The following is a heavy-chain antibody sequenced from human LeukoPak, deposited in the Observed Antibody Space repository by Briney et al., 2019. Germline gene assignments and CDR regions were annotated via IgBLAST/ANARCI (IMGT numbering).Heavy chain of an antibody. D-gene: IGHD2-2*01. J-gene: IGHJ3*02. Sequence: GGSLRLSCAASGLTFSNYNMNWVRQAPGKGLEWISYISSSGITIYYTDSVKGRSTISRDYAKNSLYLQVNSLRDEDMAVYYCARTRSGAFDIWGQGTMVTVSS. CDR3: ARTRSGAFDI. CDR1: GLTFSNYN. V-gene: IGHV3-48*02. CDR2: ISSSGITI.